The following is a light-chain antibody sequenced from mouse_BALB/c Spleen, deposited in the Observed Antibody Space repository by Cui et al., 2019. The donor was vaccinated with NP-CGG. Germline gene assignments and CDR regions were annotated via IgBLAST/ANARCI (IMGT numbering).Light chain of an antibody. CDR1: TGAVTTSNY. V-gene: IGLV1*01. Sequence: ILTQESTLTTSPGETVTLTCRSSTGAVTTSNYANWVQEKPDHLFTGLIGGTNNRAPGVPARFSGSLIGDKAALSITGAQTEDEAIYFCALWYSNHWVFGGGTKLTVL. J-gene: IGLJ1*01. CDR3: ALWYSNHWV. CDR2: GTN.